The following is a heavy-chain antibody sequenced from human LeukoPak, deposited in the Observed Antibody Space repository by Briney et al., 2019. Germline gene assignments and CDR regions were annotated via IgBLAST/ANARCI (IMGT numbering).Heavy chain of an antibody. J-gene: IGHJ4*02. D-gene: IGHD1-1*01. V-gene: IGHV1-46*04. Sequence: ASVKVSCKASGYTFTTYYMHWVRQAPGQGLEWMGVINPNGGATAYAQRLQGRVTMTRDTSTSTVYMELSSLRSEDTAVYYCARGIGWNDLQPPYFDYWGQGTLVTVSS. CDR1: GYTFTTYY. CDR3: ARGIGWNDLQPPYFDY. CDR2: INPNGGAT.